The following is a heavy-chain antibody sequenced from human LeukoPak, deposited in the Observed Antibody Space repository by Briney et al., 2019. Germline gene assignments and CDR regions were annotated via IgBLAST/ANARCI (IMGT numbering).Heavy chain of an antibody. Sequence: GGSLRLSCVASGFTFSNYGIHWVRQAPGKGLEWVAFIRYDGSNKYYADSVKGRFTISRDNSKNTVYLQMNSLRAEDTAVYYCARVEMTTVTTPMGFDYWGQGTLVTVSS. J-gene: IGHJ4*02. CDR3: ARVEMTTVTTPMGFDY. D-gene: IGHD4-11*01. CDR2: IRYDGSNK. CDR1: GFTFSNYG. V-gene: IGHV3-30*02.